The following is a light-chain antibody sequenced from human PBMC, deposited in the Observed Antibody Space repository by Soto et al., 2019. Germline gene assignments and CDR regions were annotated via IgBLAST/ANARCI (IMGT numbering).Light chain of an antibody. J-gene: IGLJ1*01. Sequence: QSALTQPASVSGSPGQSITISCTGTSSDVGSYNLVSWYQHHPGKAPKLMIYEGSKRPSGVSNRFSGSKSGNTASLTISGLQAEDEADYYCCSYAGSITPFVFGTGTKVTFL. CDR1: SSDVGSYNL. CDR3: CSYAGSITPFV. V-gene: IGLV2-23*01. CDR2: EGS.